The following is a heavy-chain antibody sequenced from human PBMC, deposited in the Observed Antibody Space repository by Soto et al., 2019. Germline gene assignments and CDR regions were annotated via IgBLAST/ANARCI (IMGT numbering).Heavy chain of an antibody. CDR2: INPSGGST. Sequence: ASVKVSCKASGYTFTSYYMHWVRQAPGQGLEWMGIINPSGGSTSYAQKFQGRVTMTRDTSTSTVYMELSSLRSEDTAVYYCARDHSSKSSSWFDYYYYGMDVWGQGTTVTVSS. CDR1: GYTFTSYY. V-gene: IGHV1-46*01. CDR3: ARDHSSKSSSWFDYYYYGMDV. D-gene: IGHD6-13*01. J-gene: IGHJ6*02.